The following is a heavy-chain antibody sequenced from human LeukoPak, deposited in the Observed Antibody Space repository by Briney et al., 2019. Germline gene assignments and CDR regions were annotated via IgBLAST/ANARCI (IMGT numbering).Heavy chain of an antibody. J-gene: IGHJ4*02. Sequence: SETLSLTCTVSGYSISSGYYWGWIRQPPGKGLEWIGSIYHSGSTYYNPSLKSRVTISVDTSKNQFSLKLSSVTAADTAVYYCARDDSGSYYYFDYWGQGTLVTVSS. CDR3: ARDDSGSYYYFDY. D-gene: IGHD1-26*01. CDR1: GYSISSGYY. V-gene: IGHV4-38-2*02. CDR2: IYHSGST.